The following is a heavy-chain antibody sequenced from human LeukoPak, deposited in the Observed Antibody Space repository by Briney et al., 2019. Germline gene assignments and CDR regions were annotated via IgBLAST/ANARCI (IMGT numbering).Heavy chain of an antibody. J-gene: IGHJ4*02. D-gene: IGHD3-3*01. CDR3: ARESRVLIGDGYYLDS. CDR2: LYIGRNT. V-gene: IGHV4-4*07. Sequence: SETLSLTCTVSEVSISNYYWSWIRQPAGKGLEWIGRLYIGRNTDYNSSLKSRLAMSVDTSNNQFSLRLTSVTAADTAIYYCARESRVLIGDGYYLDSWGPGTLITVSS. CDR1: EVSISNYY.